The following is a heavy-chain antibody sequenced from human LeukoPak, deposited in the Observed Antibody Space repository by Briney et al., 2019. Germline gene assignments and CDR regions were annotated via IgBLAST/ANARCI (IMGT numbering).Heavy chain of an antibody. CDR1: GGSIRGYY. CDR2: IYYSGST. CDR3: AREVIAAAGTFFDY. V-gene: IGHV4-59*01. J-gene: IGHJ4*02. Sequence: PSETLSLICSVWGGSIRGYYWRWIRQPRGKGLEWIGYIYYSGSTNYNPSLKSPVTTSVDTPQNQFSLKLSSVTAADTAVYYCAREVIAAAGTFFDYWGQGTLATVSS. D-gene: IGHD6-13*01.